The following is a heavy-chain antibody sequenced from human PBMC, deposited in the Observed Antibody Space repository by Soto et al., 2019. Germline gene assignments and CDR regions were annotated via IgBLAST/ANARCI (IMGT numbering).Heavy chain of an antibody. CDR1: GFTFSSYA. Sequence: QVQLVEYGGGVVQPGRSLRLSCAASGFTFSSYAMHWVRQAPGKGLEWVAVISYDGSNKYYADSVKGRFTISRDNSKNTLYLQMNILRAVETAVYCCARGDEGTCSPLYYFCGMDVWGQGTTFTVSS. V-gene: IGHV3-30-3*01. CDR2: ISYDGSNK. J-gene: IGHJ6*02. CDR3: ARGDEGTCSPLYYFCGMDV. D-gene: IGHD2-15*01.